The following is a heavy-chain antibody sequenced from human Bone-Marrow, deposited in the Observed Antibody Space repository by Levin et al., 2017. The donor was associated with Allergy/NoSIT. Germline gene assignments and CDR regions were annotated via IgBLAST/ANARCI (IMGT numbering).Heavy chain of an antibody. J-gene: IGHJ4*02. CDR2: ISSNGGST. V-gene: IGHV3-64D*06. Sequence: SCSASGFTFSSYAMHWVRQAPGKGLEYVSAISSNGGSTYYADSVKGRFTISRDNSKNTLYLQMSSLRAEDTAVYYCVIARGYDYVWGSYRPFDYWGQGTLVTVSS. CDR3: VIARGYDYVWGSYRPFDY. CDR1: GFTFSSYA. D-gene: IGHD3-16*02.